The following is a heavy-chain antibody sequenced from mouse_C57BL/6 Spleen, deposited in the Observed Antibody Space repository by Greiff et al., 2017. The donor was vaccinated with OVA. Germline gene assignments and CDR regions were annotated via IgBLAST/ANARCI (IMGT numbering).Heavy chain of an antibody. CDR3: TTSYYYGSSYGAD. CDR1: GFNIKDYY. D-gene: IGHD1-1*01. Sequence: EVKLMESGAELVRPGASVKLSCTASGFNIKDYYMHWVKQRPEQGLEWIGRIDPEDGATEYAPKFQGKATMTADTSSNTAYLQLSSLTSEDTAVYYCTTSYYYGSSYGADWGQGTLVTVSA. J-gene: IGHJ3*01. CDR2: IDPEDGAT. V-gene: IGHV14-1*01.